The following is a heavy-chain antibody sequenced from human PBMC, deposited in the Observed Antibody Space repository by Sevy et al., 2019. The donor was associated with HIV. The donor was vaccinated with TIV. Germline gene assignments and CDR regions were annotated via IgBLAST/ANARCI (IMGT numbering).Heavy chain of an antibody. Sequence: GGSLRLSYAASGFTFSSYWMSWVRQAPGKGLEWVGNIKEDGREKYYADSVKGRFTISRDNTKNSVYLQMNSLRAEDTAVYYCARGDYYDSSGFYTDAFDIWGQGTMVTVSS. CDR3: ARGDYYDSSGFYTDAFDI. V-gene: IGHV3-7*04. CDR1: GFTFSSYW. D-gene: IGHD3-22*01. CDR2: IKEDGREK. J-gene: IGHJ3*02.